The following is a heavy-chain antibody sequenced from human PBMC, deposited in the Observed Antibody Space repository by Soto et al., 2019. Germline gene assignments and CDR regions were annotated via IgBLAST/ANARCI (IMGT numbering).Heavy chain of an antibody. V-gene: IGHV1-18*04. CDR3: ARAPIVGATGGLLGY. CDR1: GYTFTSYG. J-gene: IGHJ4*02. CDR2: ISAYNGNT. Sequence: QVQLVQSGAEVKKPGASVKVSCKASGYTFTSYGISWVRQAPGQGLEWMGWISAYNGNTNYAQKLQGRVTMTTDTSTSTAYLELRSLRSDDTTVYYCARAPIVGATGGLLGYWGQGTLFTVSS. D-gene: IGHD1-26*01.